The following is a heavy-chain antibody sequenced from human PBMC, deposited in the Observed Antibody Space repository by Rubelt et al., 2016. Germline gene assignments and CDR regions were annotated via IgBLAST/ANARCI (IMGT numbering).Heavy chain of an antibody. V-gene: IGHV4-34*01. CDR2: INHSGST. CDR1: GGSFSGYY. Sequence: QVQLQQWGAGLLKPSETLSLTCAVYGGSFSGYYWSWIRQPPGKGLGWIGEINHSGSTNYNPSLKSRVTISVGTSKNQFSLKLSSVTAADTAVYYCARGYDSSGYDYWGQGTLVTVSS. D-gene: IGHD3-22*01. J-gene: IGHJ4*02. CDR3: ARGYDSSGYDY.